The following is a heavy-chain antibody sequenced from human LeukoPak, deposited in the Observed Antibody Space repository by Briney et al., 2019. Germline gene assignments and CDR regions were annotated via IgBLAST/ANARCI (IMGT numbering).Heavy chain of an antibody. J-gene: IGHJ4*02. CDR2: ISGPGGAP. CDR1: GFTFSSYA. CDR3: AINPGDYDDFDY. D-gene: IGHD4-17*01. V-gene: IGHV3-23*01. Sequence: GGSLRLSCAAPGFTFSSYAMTWVRQAPGKGLEWVSAISGPGGAPFYADSVKGRFTISRDNSNNMLYLQMNSLRADDTALYYCAINPGDYDDFDYWGQGTLVTVSS.